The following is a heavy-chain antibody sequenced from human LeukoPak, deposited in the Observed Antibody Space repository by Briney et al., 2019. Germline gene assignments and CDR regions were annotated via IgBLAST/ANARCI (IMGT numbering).Heavy chain of an antibody. CDR2: IIPIFGTA. CDR3: ARDRPARGAHIDY. Sequence: SVKVSCKASGGTFSSYAISWVRQAPGQGLEWMGGIIPIFGTANYAQKFQGRVTITADKSTSTAYMELSSLRSEDTAVYYCARDRPARGAHIDYWGQGALVTVSS. J-gene: IGHJ4*02. D-gene: IGHD4/OR15-4a*01. V-gene: IGHV1-69*06. CDR1: GGTFSSYA.